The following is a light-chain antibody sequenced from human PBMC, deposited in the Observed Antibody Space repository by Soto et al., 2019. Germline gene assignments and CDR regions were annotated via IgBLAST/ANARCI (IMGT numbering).Light chain of an antibody. Sequence: DIQLTQSPSFLSASVRDRVTITCRASQGITSDLAWYQQKPGKAPKLLIFAASTLQSGVPSRFSGSGSGTDFTLTISSLQPEDVATYYCQKYNSAPPTFGQGTKVDIK. V-gene: IGKV1-9*01. CDR1: QGITSD. J-gene: IGKJ1*01. CDR2: AAS. CDR3: QKYNSAPPT.